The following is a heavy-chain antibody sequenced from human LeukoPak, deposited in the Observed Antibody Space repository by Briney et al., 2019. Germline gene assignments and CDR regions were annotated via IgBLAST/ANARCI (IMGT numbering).Heavy chain of an antibody. D-gene: IGHD2-15*01. CDR3: AKEGGCSGGTCYLDY. V-gene: IGHV3-33*06. J-gene: IGHJ4*02. CDR2: IWYDGSNK. Sequence: GGSLRLSCAASGFTFSSYGMIWVRQAPGKGLEWVAVIWYDGSNKYYADSVKGRFTISRDNSKNTLYLQMNTLRAEDTAVYYCAKEGGCSGGTCYLDYWGQGTLVTVSS. CDR1: GFTFSSYG.